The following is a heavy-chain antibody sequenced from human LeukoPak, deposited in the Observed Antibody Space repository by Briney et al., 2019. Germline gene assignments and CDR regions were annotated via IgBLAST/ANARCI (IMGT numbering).Heavy chain of an antibody. CDR1: GFTFSDYS. Sequence: QPGGSLRLSCAASGFTFSDYSMNWVRQAPGKGLEWVSNIRGSGSGIYYADSVKGRFTISRDNAKNSLDLQMNSLRAKDTAFYYCARDLNWGFDFWGRGALVTVSS. V-gene: IGHV3-48*04. J-gene: IGHJ4*02. D-gene: IGHD7-27*01. CDR2: IRGSGSGI. CDR3: ARDLNWGFDF.